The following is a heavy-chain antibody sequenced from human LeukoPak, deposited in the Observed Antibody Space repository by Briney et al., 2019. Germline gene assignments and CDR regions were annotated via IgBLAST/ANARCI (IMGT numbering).Heavy chain of an antibody. CDR3: ANSARLGTFDY. J-gene: IGHJ4*02. Sequence: GGSLRLSCAASGFTFSSYAMSWVRQAPGKGLEWVSVISGSGDSTNCADSVKGRYTISRDNSKNTLYLQMNSLRAEDTAVYYCANSARLGTFDYLGQGTLVTVSS. CDR2: ISGSGDST. D-gene: IGHD7-27*01. CDR1: GFTFSSYA. V-gene: IGHV3-23*01.